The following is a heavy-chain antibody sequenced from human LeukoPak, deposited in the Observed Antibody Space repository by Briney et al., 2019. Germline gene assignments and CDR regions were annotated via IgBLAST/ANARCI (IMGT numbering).Heavy chain of an antibody. CDR2: ISSSSTI. V-gene: IGHV3-69-1*01. Sequence: GGSLRLSCAASGITFSDYNMNWVRQAPGKGLEWVSYISSSSTIYYADSVKGRFTISRDNAEDSLYLQMNSLRAEDTAIYYCARSDDFDYWGQGTLVTVSS. CDR3: ARSDDFDY. J-gene: IGHJ4*02. CDR1: GITFSDYN.